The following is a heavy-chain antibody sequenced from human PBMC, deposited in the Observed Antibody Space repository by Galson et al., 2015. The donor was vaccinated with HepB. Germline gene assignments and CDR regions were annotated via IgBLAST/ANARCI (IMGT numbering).Heavy chain of an antibody. CDR3: AHSPYASGTLRHFDY. D-gene: IGHD3-10*01. CDR2: IYWDDDK. CDR1: GFSLRTNRVG. J-gene: IGHJ4*02. V-gene: IGHV2-5*02. Sequence: PALVKPTQTLTLTCTFSGFSLRTNRVGVGWIRQPPGQALEWLTLIYWDDDKRYSPSLKSRLTITKDTSKNQVVLTMTNMDPVDTATYYCAHSPYASGTLRHFDYWGQGTLVTVSS.